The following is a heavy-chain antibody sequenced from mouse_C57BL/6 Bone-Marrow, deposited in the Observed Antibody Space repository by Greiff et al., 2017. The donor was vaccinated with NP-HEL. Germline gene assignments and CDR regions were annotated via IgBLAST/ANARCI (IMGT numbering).Heavy chain of an antibody. CDR2: IDPENGDT. D-gene: IGHD2-1*01. J-gene: IGHJ3*01. CDR3: TFYYRAY. Sequence: EVKLMESGAELVRPGASVKLSCTASGFNIKDDYMHWVKQRPEQGLEWIGWIDPENGDTEYASKFQGKATITADTSSNTAYLQLSSLTSEDTAVYYCTFYYRAYWGQGTLVTVSA. CDR1: GFNIKDDY. V-gene: IGHV14-4*01.